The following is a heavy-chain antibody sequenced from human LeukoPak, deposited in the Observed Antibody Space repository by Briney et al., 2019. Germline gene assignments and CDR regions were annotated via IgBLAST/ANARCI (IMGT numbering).Heavy chain of an antibody. Sequence: GGSLRLSCAASGFTFSSYAMSWVRQAPGKGLEWVSAISGSGGSTYYADSVKGRFTISRENSKLTLYLQMNSLRAEDTAVNYCAKDRSSGWSKSYFDYWGQGTLVTVSS. CDR2: ISGSGGST. CDR3: AKDRSSGWSKSYFDY. CDR1: GFTFSSYA. V-gene: IGHV3-23*01. D-gene: IGHD6-19*01. J-gene: IGHJ4*02.